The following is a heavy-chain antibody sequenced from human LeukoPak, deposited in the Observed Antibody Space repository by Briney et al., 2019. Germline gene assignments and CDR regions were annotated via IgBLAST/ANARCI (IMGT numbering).Heavy chain of an antibody. CDR2: ITPIFGTA. J-gene: IGHJ4*02. Sequence: SVKVSCKASGGTFSSYAISWVRQAPGQGLEWMGGITPIFGTANYAQKFQGRVTITADESTSTAYMELSSLRSEDTAVYYCARDLSGGRGFDYWGQGTLVTVSS. CDR3: ARDLSGGRGFDY. V-gene: IGHV1-69*13. D-gene: IGHD2-15*01. CDR1: GGTFSSYA.